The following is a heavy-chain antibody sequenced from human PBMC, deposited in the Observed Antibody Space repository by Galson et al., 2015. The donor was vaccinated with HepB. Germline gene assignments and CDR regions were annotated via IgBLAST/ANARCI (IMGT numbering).Heavy chain of an antibody. Sequence: SLRLSCAASGFTFTDHYMSWFPQAPGKGLECLSYISSTSSDTNDADSVRGRSTISRDNAKKSLSLQMNDLRVEDTAVYYCTIDTRVPNHRGQGTLVTVSS. D-gene: IGHD2-15*01. V-gene: IGHV3-11*06. CDR3: TIDTRVPNH. J-gene: IGHJ4*02. CDR1: GFTFTDHY. CDR2: ISSTSSDT.